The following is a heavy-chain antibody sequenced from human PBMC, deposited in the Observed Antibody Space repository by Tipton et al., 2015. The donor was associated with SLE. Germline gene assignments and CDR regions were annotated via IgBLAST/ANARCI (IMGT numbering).Heavy chain of an antibody. CDR3: ASPGYCSSTSCYTRGAFDI. CDR2: ISAYNGNT. Sequence: QVQLVQSGPEVKKPGASVKVSCKASGYTFTSHGISWVRQAPGQGLEWMGWISAYNGNTNYAQKLQGRVTMTTDTSTSTAYMELRSLRSDDTAVYYCASPGYCSSTSCYTRGAFDIWGQGTMVTVSS. V-gene: IGHV1-18*01. J-gene: IGHJ3*02. D-gene: IGHD2-2*02. CDR1: GYTFTSHG.